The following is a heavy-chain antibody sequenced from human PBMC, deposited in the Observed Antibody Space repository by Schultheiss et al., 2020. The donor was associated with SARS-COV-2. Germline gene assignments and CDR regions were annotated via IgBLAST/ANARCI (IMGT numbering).Heavy chain of an antibody. V-gene: IGHV1-46*01. Sequence: ASVKVSCKASGYTFTSYYMHWVRQAPGQGLEWMGIINPSGGSTSYAQKFQGRVTMTRDTSTSTVYMELSSLRSEDTAVYYCARVERYCTNGVCYTFDYWGQGTLVTVSS. CDR2: INPSGGST. D-gene: IGHD2-8*01. CDR1: GYTFTSYY. J-gene: IGHJ4*02. CDR3: ARVERYCTNGVCYTFDY.